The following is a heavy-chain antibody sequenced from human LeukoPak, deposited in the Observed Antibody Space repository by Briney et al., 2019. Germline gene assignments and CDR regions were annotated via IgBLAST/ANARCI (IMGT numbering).Heavy chain of an antibody. Sequence: ASVKVSCKTSGYTFTVSYMHWVRQAPGQGLEWMGWINPNSGETNYAPKFQGRVTMTRDTSISTAYMEVTRLTSDDTAIYYCARVLGSRVDPWGQGTLVTVSS. V-gene: IGHV1-2*02. J-gene: IGHJ5*02. CDR3: ARVLGSRVDP. CDR2: INPNSGET. CDR1: GYTFTVSY.